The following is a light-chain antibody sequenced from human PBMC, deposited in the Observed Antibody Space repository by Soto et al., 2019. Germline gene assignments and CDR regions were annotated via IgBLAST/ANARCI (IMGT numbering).Light chain of an antibody. J-gene: IGKJ1*01. Sequence: EIVLTQSPGTLSLSPGERATLSCRASQSVSNNYLAWYQQKPGQAPRLLIYGASNRATGIPDSFSGSASGTDFTLTISRLEPEDSAVYYCQQHGSPGTFGHGTKVDIK. CDR3: QQHGSPGT. CDR2: GAS. V-gene: IGKV3-20*01. CDR1: QSVSNNY.